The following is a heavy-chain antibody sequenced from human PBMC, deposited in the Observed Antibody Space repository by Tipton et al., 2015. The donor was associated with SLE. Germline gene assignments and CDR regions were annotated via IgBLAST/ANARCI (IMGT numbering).Heavy chain of an antibody. Sequence: TLSLTCTVSGGSISSSSYYWGWIRQPPGKGLEWIGSIYYSGSTYYNPSLKSRVTISVDTSKNQFSLKLSSVTAADTAVYYCAEQSGYDWWGYYYYGMDVWGQGTTVTVSS. CDR1: GGSISSSSYY. V-gene: IGHV4-39*07. D-gene: IGHD5-12*01. CDR3: AEQSGYDWWGYYYYGMDV. CDR2: IYYSGST. J-gene: IGHJ6*02.